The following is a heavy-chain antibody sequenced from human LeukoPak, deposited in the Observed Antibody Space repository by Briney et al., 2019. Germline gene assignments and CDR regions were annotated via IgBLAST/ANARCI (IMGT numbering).Heavy chain of an antibody. Sequence: GGSLRLSCAASGFTVSSNYMSWVRQAPGKGLEWVSVIYSGGSTYYADSVKGRSTISRDNSKNTLYLQMNSLRAEDTAVYYCARDLSQSRYCSGGSCYYYWGQGTLVTVSS. CDR2: IYSGGST. CDR3: ARDLSQSRYCSGGSCYYY. J-gene: IGHJ4*02. CDR1: GFTVSSNY. V-gene: IGHV3-53*01. D-gene: IGHD2-15*01.